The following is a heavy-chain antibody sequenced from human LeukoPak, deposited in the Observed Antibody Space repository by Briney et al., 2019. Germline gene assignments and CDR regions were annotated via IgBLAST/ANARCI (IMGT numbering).Heavy chain of an antibody. CDR1: GGSISYYY. Sequence: PSETLSLTCTVAGGSISYYYWSWIRQSPGKGLGWIGYIYYSGTTNYNPSLKSRVTISVDTSKNQLSLQLRSVTAADTAVYYCAREDPQTTVPEGMDVWGQGTTVTVSS. D-gene: IGHD4-17*01. CDR2: IYYSGTT. J-gene: IGHJ6*02. CDR3: AREDPQTTVPEGMDV. V-gene: IGHV4-59*01.